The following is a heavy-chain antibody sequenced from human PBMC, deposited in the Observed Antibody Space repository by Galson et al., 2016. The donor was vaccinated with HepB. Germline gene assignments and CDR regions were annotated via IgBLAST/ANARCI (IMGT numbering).Heavy chain of an antibody. Sequence: SLRLSCAASRVTFSSYAMHWVRQAPGKGLEWVAVISFNDGTNKYYADSVKGRFTISRDNSKDTLYLQLDSLRPEDTAVYYCAGGLEWGYGMDLWGQGTMVTVSS. CDR1: RVTFSSYA. CDR3: AGGLEWGYGMDL. CDR2: ISFNDGTNK. V-gene: IGHV3-30*04. J-gene: IGHJ6*02. D-gene: IGHD3-3*01.